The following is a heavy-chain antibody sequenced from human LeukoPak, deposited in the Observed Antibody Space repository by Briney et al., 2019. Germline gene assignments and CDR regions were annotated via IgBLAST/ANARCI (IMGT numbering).Heavy chain of an antibody. D-gene: IGHD2-15*01. CDR1: RGTFSSYA. Sequence: GASVKVSCKASRGTFSSYAISWVRQAPGQGLEWMGGIIPIFGTANYAQKFQGRVTITTDESTSTAYMELSSLRSEDTAVYYCARSRGYSTPGWFDPWGQGTLVTVSS. CDR3: ARSRGYSTPGWFDP. J-gene: IGHJ5*02. V-gene: IGHV1-69*05. CDR2: IIPIFGTA.